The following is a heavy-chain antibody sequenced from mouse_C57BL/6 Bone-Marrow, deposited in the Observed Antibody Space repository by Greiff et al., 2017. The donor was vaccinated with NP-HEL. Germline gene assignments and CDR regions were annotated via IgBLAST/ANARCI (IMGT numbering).Heavy chain of an antibody. V-gene: IGHV1-42*01. J-gene: IGHJ3*01. CDR3: AVSTMVRAWFAY. CDR2: INPSTGGT. CDR1: GYSFTGYY. Sequence: EVQLVESGPELVKPGASVKISCKASGYSFTGYYMNWVKQSPEKSLEWIGEINPSTGGTTYNQKFKAKATLTVDKSSSTAYMQLKSLTSEDSAVYYCAVSTMVRAWFAYWGQGTLVTVSA. D-gene: IGHD2-2*01.